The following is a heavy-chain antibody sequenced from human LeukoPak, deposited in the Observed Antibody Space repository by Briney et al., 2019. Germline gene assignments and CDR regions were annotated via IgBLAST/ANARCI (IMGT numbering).Heavy chain of an antibody. V-gene: IGHV1-2*06. CDR2: INPNSGDT. J-gene: IGHJ6*02. D-gene: IGHD5-18*01. CDR3: AREYSYGRSYYYYYGMDV. CDR1: GYTFTGYH. Sequence: ASVKVSCKASGYTFTGYHMHWVRQALGQGLEWMGRINPNSGDTNYAQKFQGRVAMTRDTSISTAFMELTRLRSDDTAVYYCAREYSYGRSYYYYYGMDVWGQGTTVTVSS.